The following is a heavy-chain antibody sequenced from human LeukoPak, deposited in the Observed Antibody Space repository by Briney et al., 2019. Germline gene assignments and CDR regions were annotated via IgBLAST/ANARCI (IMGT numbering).Heavy chain of an antibody. V-gene: IGHV3-23*01. CDR1: GFTFSSYA. CDR2: ISGSGGST. CDR3: AKSPISITMIVVVITNYYFDY. Sequence: TGGSLRLSCAASGFTFSSYAMSWVRQAPGKGLEWVSAISGSGGSTYYADSVKGRFTISRDNSKNTLYLQMNSLRAEDTAVYYCAKSPISITMIVVVITNYYFDYWGQGTLVTVSS. D-gene: IGHD3-22*01. J-gene: IGHJ4*02.